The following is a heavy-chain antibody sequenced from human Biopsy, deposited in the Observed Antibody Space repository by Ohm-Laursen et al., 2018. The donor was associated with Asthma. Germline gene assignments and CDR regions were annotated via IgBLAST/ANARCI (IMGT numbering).Heavy chain of an antibody. CDR1: GLAGSRDY. D-gene: IGHD6-6*01. J-gene: IGHJ6*02. Sequence: SLGLSFLASGLAGSRDYIFWGRQAPGKGLGWGAVIYSGGTSHTADSVRGRFTISRDNSKNTLYLQMNSLRAEDTAVYYCARKIAARGGMGVWGQGTTVTVSS. CDR2: IYSGGTS. CDR3: ARKIAARGGMGV. V-gene: IGHV3-66*01.